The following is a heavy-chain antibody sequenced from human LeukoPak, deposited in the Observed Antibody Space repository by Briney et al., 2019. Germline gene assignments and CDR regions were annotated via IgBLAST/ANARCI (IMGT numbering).Heavy chain of an antibody. J-gene: IGHJ4*02. CDR2: IYHSGTT. Sequence: SETLSVTCTDSGGSISNYIWNWIRQSPRKRLEWIGYIYHSGTTNYNPSLKSRVTISEDTSKSQFSLKLSSVTAADTAVYYCVRGGNGYNNFDSWGQGTLVTASS. D-gene: IGHD5-24*01. CDR1: GGSISNYI. CDR3: VRGGNGYNNFDS. V-gene: IGHV4-59*08.